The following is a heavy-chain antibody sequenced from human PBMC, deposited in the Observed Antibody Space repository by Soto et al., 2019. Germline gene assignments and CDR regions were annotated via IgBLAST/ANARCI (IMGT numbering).Heavy chain of an antibody. CDR3: ARGIPVPGSFDY. CDR2: IYTTGST. V-gene: IGHV4-31*03. D-gene: IGHD6-19*01. Sequence: PSETLSLTCTVSGDSIGRGGYYWTWIRQHPGKGLEWIAYIYTTGSTYYNPSLKSRVGISVDTSKNQFSLKLSSVTAADTAVYYCARGIPVPGSFDYWGQGTLVTVSS. J-gene: IGHJ4*02. CDR1: GDSIGRGGYY.